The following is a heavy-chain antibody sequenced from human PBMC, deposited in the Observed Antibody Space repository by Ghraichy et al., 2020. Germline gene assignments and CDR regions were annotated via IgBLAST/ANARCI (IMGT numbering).Heavy chain of an antibody. D-gene: IGHD3-22*01. CDR1: GFTFSSYA. CDR3: VKDSAMIVVVTSDLDY. J-gene: IGHJ4*02. Sequence: GGSLRLSCSASGFTFSSYAMHWVRQAPGKGLEYVSAISSNGGSTYYADSVKGRFTISRDNSKNTLYLQMSSLRAEDTAVYYCVKDSAMIVVVTSDLDYWGQGTLVTVSS. V-gene: IGHV3-64D*06. CDR2: ISSNGGST.